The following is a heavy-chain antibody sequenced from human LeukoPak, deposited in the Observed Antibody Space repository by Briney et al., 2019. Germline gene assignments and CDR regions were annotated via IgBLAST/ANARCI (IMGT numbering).Heavy chain of an antibody. Sequence: GGSLRLSCAASGFTFSGYSMNWVRQAPGKGLEWVSSISSSSSYIYYADSVKGRFTISRDNAKNSLYLQMNSLRAEDTAVYYCARDLLVVPAATAFDYWGQGTLVTVSS. D-gene: IGHD2-2*01. CDR1: GFTFSGYS. J-gene: IGHJ4*02. CDR3: ARDLLVVPAATAFDY. V-gene: IGHV3-21*01. CDR2: ISSSSSYI.